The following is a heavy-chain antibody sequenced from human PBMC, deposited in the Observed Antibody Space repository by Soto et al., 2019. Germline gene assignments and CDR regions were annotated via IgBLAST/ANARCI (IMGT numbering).Heavy chain of an antibody. J-gene: IGHJ4*02. V-gene: IGHV3-30-3*01. CDR2: MSSDGTNE. CDR1: RFTFTTYA. CDR3: ERCGYISGWYCYFDF. Sequence: PGGSLRLSCAASRFTFTTYAMNWVRQAPGKGLEGVALMSSDGTNEHYADSVRGRFTASRHNSRNTLFLQMNNLRTDDTAVYYCERCGYISGWYCYFDFWGQGTLVTVSS. D-gene: IGHD6-19*01.